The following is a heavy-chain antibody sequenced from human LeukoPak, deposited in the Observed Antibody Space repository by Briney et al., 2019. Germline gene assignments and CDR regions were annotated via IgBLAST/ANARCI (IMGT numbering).Heavy chain of an antibody. CDR1: GGSIRSYY. Sequence: SETLSLTCTVSGGSIRSYYWGWIRQPPGKGLEWIGYMTHSGSTKHNPYLKSRVTISVDTSKSQFSLKLSSVTAADTAVYYCARHAAVEGSSGWSPLWWFDPWGQGTLVTVSS. V-gene: IGHV4-59*08. CDR3: ARHAAVEGSSGWSPLWWFDP. D-gene: IGHD6-19*01. CDR2: MTHSGST. J-gene: IGHJ5*02.